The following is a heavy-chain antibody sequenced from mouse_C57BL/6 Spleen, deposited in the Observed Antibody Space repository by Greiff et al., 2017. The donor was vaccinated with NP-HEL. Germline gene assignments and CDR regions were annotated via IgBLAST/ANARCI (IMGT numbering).Heavy chain of an antibody. D-gene: IGHD3-2*02. J-gene: IGHJ2*01. V-gene: IGHV1-50*01. Sequence: QVQLQQPGAELVKPGASVKLSCKASGYTFTSYWMQWVKQRPGQGLEWIGEIDPSDSYTNYNQKLKGKATLTVDTSSSTAYMQLSSLTSEDSAVYYCARRRQLRLQNYFDYWGQGTTLTVSS. CDR2: IDPSDSYT. CDR3: ARRRQLRLQNYFDY. CDR1: GYTFTSYW.